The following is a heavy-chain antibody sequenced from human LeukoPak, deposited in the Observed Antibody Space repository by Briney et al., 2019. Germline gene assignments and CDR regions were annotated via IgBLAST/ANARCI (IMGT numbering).Heavy chain of an antibody. Sequence: GGSLRLSCAATGFTFSSYSLNWVRQAPGKGLEWVAYIRSSSSPIYYADSVKGRFTISRDNAENSLYLQMNRLRDEDTAVYYCTRDPHALDFWGQGTLVTVSS. CDR2: IRSSSSPI. CDR1: GFTFSSYS. CDR3: TRDPHALDF. J-gene: IGHJ4*02. V-gene: IGHV3-48*02.